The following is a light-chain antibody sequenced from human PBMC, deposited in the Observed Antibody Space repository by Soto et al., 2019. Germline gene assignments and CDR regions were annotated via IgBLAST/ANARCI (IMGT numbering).Light chain of an antibody. CDR2: DVS. J-gene: IGLJ1*01. V-gene: IGLV2-14*01. Sequence: QSALTQPASVSGSPGQSITISCTGTSSDVGGYNYVSWYQQHPGKAPKFMIYDVSNRPSGVSTRFSGSKSGNXASLTISGLQAEDEADYYCNSYTTSNTRQIVFGTGTKXTVL. CDR1: SSDVGGYNY. CDR3: NSYTTSNTRQIV.